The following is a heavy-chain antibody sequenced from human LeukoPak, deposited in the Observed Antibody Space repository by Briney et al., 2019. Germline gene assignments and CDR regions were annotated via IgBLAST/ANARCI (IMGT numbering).Heavy chain of an antibody. CDR2: IKQGGDEK. V-gene: IGHV3-7*01. CDR1: GFTFSKLW. Sequence: GGSLRLSCSASGFTFSKLWKSLARQAPGKGLEWVADIKQGGDEKYYVDSVKGRFTISRDDAKDSLYLQMNSLRVEDTAVYYGVRDGEGLDFWGQGKTVTVSS. D-gene: IGHD2-21*01. CDR3: VRDGEGLDF. J-gene: IGHJ3*01.